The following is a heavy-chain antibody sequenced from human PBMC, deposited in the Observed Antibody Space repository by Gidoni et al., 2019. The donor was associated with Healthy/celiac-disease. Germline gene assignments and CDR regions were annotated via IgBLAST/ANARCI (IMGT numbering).Heavy chain of an antibody. D-gene: IGHD3-22*01. CDR3: ARIYDSSGYYYYYYGMDV. V-gene: IGHV4-61*02. Sequence: QVQLQESGPGLVKPSQTLSLTCPVSGGSISSGSYYWSWIRQPAGKGLEWIGRIYTSGSTNYNPSLKSRVTISVDTSKNQFALKLSSVTAADTAVYYCARIYDSSGYYYYYYGMDVWGQGTTVTVSS. J-gene: IGHJ6*02. CDR2: IYTSGST. CDR1: GGSISSGSYY.